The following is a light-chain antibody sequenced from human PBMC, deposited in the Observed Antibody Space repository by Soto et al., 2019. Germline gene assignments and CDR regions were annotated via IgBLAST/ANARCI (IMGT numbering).Light chain of an antibody. CDR2: GTS. J-gene: IGKJ1*01. CDR1: QTISAN. CDR3: QQYYKWPRT. Sequence: EMLMTQSPATLSVSPGERATLSCRASQTISANLAWFQEKPGRAPRLLIYGTSTRATGTPARFSGSGSGTEFTLTISSLQSEDSAIYYCQQYYKWPRTFGQGTKVEIK. V-gene: IGKV3-15*01.